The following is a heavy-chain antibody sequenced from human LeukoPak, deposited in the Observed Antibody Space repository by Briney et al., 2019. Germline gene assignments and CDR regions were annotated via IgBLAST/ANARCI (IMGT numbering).Heavy chain of an antibody. J-gene: IGHJ3*02. CDR2: IIPILGIA. CDR3: ARPMKDILTEDAFDI. D-gene: IGHD3-9*01. V-gene: IGHV1-69*04. CDR1: GGTFSSYA. Sequence: SVKVSCKASGGTFSSYAISWVRQAPGQGLEWMGRIIPILGIANYAQKFQGRVTITADKSTSTAYMELSSLRSGDTAVYYCARPMKDILTEDAFDIWGRGTMVTVSS.